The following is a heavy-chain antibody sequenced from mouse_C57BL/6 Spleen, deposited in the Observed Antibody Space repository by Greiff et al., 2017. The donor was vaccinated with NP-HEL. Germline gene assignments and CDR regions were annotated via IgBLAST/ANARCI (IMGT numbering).Heavy chain of an antibody. J-gene: IGHJ3*01. D-gene: IGHD2-5*01. CDR2: IYPGSGNT. V-gene: IGHV1-76*01. Sequence: QVQLQQSGAELVRPGASVKLSCKASGYTFTDYYINWVKQRPGQGLEWIARIYPGSGNTYYNEKFKGKAPLTAEKSSSTAYMQLSSLTSEDSAVYFCAREYINSLAYWGQGTLVTVSA. CDR1: GYTFTDYY. CDR3: AREYINSLAY.